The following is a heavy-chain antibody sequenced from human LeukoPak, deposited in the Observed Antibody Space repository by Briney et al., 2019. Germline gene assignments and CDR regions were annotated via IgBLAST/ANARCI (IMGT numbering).Heavy chain of an antibody. J-gene: IGHJ6*03. CDR3: ASGGSRHHYYYMDV. CDR2: ISSNGGST. Sequence: GGSLRLSCAASGFTFSSYAMHWVRQAPGKGLEYVSAISSNGGSTYYANSVKGRFTISRDNSKNTLYLQMGSLRAEDMAVYYCASGGSRHHYYYMDVWGKGTTVTISS. D-gene: IGHD2-15*01. V-gene: IGHV3-64*01. CDR1: GFTFSSYA.